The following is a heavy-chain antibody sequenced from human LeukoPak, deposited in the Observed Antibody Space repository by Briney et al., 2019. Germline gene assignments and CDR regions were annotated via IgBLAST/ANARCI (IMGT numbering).Heavy chain of an antibody. Sequence: GGSLRLSCEASGITFSSYWMHWVRQAPGKGLVWVSRINSDGSSTSYADSVKGRFTISRDNAKNTLYLQMSSLRAEDTAVYYCARDSGNWNDFDYWGQGTLVTVSS. V-gene: IGHV3-74*01. CDR1: GITFSSYW. J-gene: IGHJ4*02. CDR2: INSDGSST. D-gene: IGHD1-1*01. CDR3: ARDSGNWNDFDY.